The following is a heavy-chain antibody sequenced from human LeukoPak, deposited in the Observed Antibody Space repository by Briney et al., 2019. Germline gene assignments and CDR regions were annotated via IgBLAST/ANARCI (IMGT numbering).Heavy chain of an antibody. D-gene: IGHD2-2*01. CDR3: TTGYCSSTSCYEGYYYYGMDV. Sequence: GGSLRLSCAASGFTFSNAWMSWVRQAPGKGLEWVGRIKSKTDGGTTDYAAPVKGRFTISRDDSKNTLYLQMNSLKTEDTAVYYCTTGYCSSTSCYEGYYYYGMDVWGQGTTVTVSS. CDR2: IKSKTDGGTT. J-gene: IGHJ6*02. CDR1: GFTFSNAW. V-gene: IGHV3-15*01.